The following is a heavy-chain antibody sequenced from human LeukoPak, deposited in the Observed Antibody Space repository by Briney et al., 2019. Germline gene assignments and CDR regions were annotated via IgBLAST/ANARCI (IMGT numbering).Heavy chain of an antibody. J-gene: IGHJ3*02. V-gene: IGHV4-39*07. CDR1: GGSISRSNYY. CDR3: ARAAVSYYGHDAFDI. Sequence: TSEILSLTCIVSGGSISRSNYYWGWIRQPPGKGLEWIGSVYYSGNTYYNPSLKSRVTISVDTSKNQFSLKLSSVTAADTAVYYCARAAVSYYGHDAFDIWGQGTMVTVSS. D-gene: IGHD1-26*01. CDR2: VYYSGNT.